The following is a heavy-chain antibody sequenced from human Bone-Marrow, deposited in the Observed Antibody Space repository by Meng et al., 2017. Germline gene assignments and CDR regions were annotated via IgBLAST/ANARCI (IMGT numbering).Heavy chain of an antibody. J-gene: IGHJ4*02. Sequence: QVQLVQLGAEVKKPGASVKVSCKASGYTFTSYDINWVRQATGQGLEWMGWMNPNSGNTGYAQKFQGRVTMTRNTSISTAYMELSSLRSEDTAVYYCARDLFNYYDSSGYYYRSDYWGQGTLVTVSS. D-gene: IGHD3-22*01. CDR2: MNPNSGNT. CDR3: ARDLFNYYDSSGYYYRSDY. V-gene: IGHV1-8*01. CDR1: GYTFTSYD.